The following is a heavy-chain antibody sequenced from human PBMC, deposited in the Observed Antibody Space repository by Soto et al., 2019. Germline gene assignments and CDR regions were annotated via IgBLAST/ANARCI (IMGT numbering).Heavy chain of an antibody. V-gene: IGHV1-58*01. CDR1: GFTFTSSA. J-gene: IGHJ4*02. Sequence: ASVKVSCKASGFTFTSSAVQWVRQARGQRLEWIGWIVVGSGNTNYAQKFQERVTITRDMSTSTAYMELSSLRSEGTAVYYCAAVYYDSSGYFGFDYWGQGTLVTV. D-gene: IGHD3-22*01. CDR2: IVVGSGNT. CDR3: AAVYYDSSGYFGFDY.